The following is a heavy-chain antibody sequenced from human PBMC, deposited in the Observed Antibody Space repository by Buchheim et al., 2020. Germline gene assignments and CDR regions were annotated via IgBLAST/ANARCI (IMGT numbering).Heavy chain of an antibody. Sequence: QVQLQESGPGLVKPSGTLSLTCAVSGGSISSSNWWSWVRQPPGKGLEWIGEIYLSGSTNYNPSLRSRVTISVDKSKNQFSLKLSSVTAADTAVYYCARVYDIVVVVAEKESNYGMDVWGQGTT. CDR2: IYLSGST. D-gene: IGHD2-15*01. CDR3: ARVYDIVVVVAEKESNYGMDV. CDR1: GGSISSSNW. J-gene: IGHJ6*02. V-gene: IGHV4-4*02.